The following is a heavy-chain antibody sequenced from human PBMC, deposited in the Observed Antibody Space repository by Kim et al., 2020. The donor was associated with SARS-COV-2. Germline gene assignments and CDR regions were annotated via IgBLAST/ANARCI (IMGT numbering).Heavy chain of an antibody. CDR2: TRNKANSYTT. CDR1: GFTFSDHY. Sequence: GGSLRLSCAASGFTFSDHYMDWVRQAPGKGLEWVGRTRNKANSYTTEYAASEKGRFTISRDDSKNSLYLQMNSLKTEDTAVYYCARASGQTGGNFDYWGQGTLVTVSS. D-gene: IGHD1-26*01. V-gene: IGHV3-72*01. J-gene: IGHJ4*02. CDR3: ARASGQTGGNFDY.